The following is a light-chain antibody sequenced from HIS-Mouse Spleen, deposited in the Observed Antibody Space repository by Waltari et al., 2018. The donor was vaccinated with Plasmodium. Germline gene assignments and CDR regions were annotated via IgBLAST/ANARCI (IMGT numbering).Light chain of an antibody. CDR2: EDS. CDR3: YSTDSSGNHRV. V-gene: IGLV3-10*01. J-gene: IGLJ3*02. CDR1: ALPKKS. Sequence: SYELTQPPSVSVSPGQTARITCSGDALPKKSAYWYQQKSGQATVLVSYEDSKRPSGIPERFSGSSSGTIATVTISGAQVEDEAAYYCYSTDSSGNHRVFGGGTKLTVL.